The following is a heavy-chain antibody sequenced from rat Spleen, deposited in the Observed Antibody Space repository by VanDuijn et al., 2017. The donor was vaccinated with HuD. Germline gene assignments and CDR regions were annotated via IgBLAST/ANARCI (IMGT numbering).Heavy chain of an antibody. D-gene: IGHD1-10*01. Sequence: EVQLVESGGGLEQPGRSLKLSCVASGFTFSDYYMAWVRQAPTKGLEWVATISYDGSDTYYRDSVKGRFTISRDNAKSTLYLQMDSLRSEDTASYYCARGGNNYGWFAYWGQGTLVTVSS. CDR2: ISYDGSDT. CDR3: ARGGNNYGWFAY. V-gene: IGHV5-7*01. J-gene: IGHJ3*01. CDR1: GFTFSDYY.